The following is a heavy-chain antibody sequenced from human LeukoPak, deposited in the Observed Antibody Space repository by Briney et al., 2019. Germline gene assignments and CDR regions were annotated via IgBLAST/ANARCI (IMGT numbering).Heavy chain of an antibody. CDR1: GFTFRSYA. J-gene: IGHJ6*03. Sequence: GGSLRLSCAASGFTFRSYAMSWVRQAPGKGLEWVSVISGSAGNTYDADSVKGRFTISRDDYKNTLYLLMNSLRAADTAVYYCAKQRNGDYSTDYYYYYMDVWGKGTTVTVSS. CDR3: AKQRNGDYSTDYYYYYMDV. V-gene: IGHV3-23*01. CDR2: ISGSAGNT. D-gene: IGHD4-17*01.